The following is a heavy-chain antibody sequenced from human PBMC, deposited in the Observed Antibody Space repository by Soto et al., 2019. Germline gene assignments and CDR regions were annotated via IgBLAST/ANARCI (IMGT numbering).Heavy chain of an antibody. Sequence: GESLKISCQASGYKFSAYWIGWVRQMPGKGPEWMGVIFPGDSDTRYRPSFQGQVTISADKSTSTVYLQWSSLKASDTAIYYCARPREAGKYYYGVDVWGQGTTVTVSS. CDR1: GYKFSAYW. CDR3: ARPREAGKYYYGVDV. CDR2: IFPGDSDT. J-gene: IGHJ6*02. V-gene: IGHV5-51*01. D-gene: IGHD6-19*01.